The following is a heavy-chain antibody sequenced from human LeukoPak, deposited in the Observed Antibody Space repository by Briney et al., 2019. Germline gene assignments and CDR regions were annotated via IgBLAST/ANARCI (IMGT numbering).Heavy chain of an antibody. J-gene: IGHJ4*02. V-gene: IGHV4-61*01. CDR2: IYYSGST. Sequence: SSETLSLTCTVSGGSISSGSYYWSWIRQPPGKGLEWIGYIYYSGSTNYNPSLKSRVTISVDTSKNQFSLKLSSVTAADTAVYYCARGGEVVPFDYWGQGTLVTVSS. CDR3: ARGGEVVPFDY. D-gene: IGHD2-21*01. CDR1: GGSISSGSYY.